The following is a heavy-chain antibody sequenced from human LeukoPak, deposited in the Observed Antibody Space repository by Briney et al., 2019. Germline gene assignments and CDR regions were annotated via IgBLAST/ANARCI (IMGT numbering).Heavy chain of an antibody. V-gene: IGHV3-7*03. CDR2: MKQDGSET. CDR3: ARVNSGRSWGDAFDI. Sequence: GGSLRLYCAASGFTFSSYWISWVRQAPGKGLEWVASMKQDGSETQYVDSVKGRFTISRDNAKKLLYLQMSSLRAEDTAVYYCARVNSGRSWGDAFDIWGQGTMVTVSS. D-gene: IGHD1-26*01. CDR1: GFTFSSYW. J-gene: IGHJ3*02.